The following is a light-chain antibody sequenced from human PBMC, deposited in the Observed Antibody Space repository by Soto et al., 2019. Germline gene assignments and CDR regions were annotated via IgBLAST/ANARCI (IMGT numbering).Light chain of an antibody. CDR2: AAS. J-gene: IGKJ1*01. CDR1: QSINSN. Sequence: EIVMTQSPATLSVSPGERATLSCRASQSINSNLAWYQQKPGQPPRLLIYAASIRATGIPARFSGSRSGTEFTLAISSLQSEDFAVYFCQQYYNWPQAFGQGTKVDIK. CDR3: QQYYNWPQA. V-gene: IGKV3-15*01.